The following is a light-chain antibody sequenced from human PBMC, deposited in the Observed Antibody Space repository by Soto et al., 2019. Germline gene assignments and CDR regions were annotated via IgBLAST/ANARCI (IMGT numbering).Light chain of an antibody. CDR2: AAS. Sequence: AIQMTQSPSSLSASVGNRVTITCRASKDIKNDLGWYQQKLGKASKVLIYAASTLQSGVPSRLSGSGSGTDFTLTISSLQPEDFATYYCLQDYSYPRSFGQGTKVDIK. CDR1: KDIKND. J-gene: IGKJ2*01. V-gene: IGKV1-6*01. CDR3: LQDYSYPRS.